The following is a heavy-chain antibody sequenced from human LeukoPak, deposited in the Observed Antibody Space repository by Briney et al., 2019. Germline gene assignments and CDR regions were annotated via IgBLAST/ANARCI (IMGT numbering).Heavy chain of an antibody. V-gene: IGHV1-69*04. Sequence: GASVKVSCKASGGTFSSYAISWVRQAPGQGLAWMGRIIPILGIANYAQKFQGRVTITADKSTSTAYMELSSLRSEDTAVYYCARDECSGGSCYSDYWGQGTLVTVSS. J-gene: IGHJ4*02. D-gene: IGHD2-15*01. CDR3: ARDECSGGSCYSDY. CDR1: GGTFSSYA. CDR2: IIPILGIA.